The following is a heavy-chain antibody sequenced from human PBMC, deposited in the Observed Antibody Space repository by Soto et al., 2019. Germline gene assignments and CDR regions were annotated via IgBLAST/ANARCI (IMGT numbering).Heavy chain of an antibody. Sequence: GGALSVSCAASGLTVISCAKHEVLQALGKGLEWLSVTSGSGVTRYYADSVNGRFPIYRENSKGILYLQMNSLRADDTAVYYCAKDPYPVVVVPAANGMDVWGQGT. D-gene: IGHD2-2*01. V-gene: IGHV3-23*01. CDR2: TSGSGVTR. CDR3: AKDPYPVVVVPAANGMDV. J-gene: IGHJ6*02. CDR1: GLTVISCA.